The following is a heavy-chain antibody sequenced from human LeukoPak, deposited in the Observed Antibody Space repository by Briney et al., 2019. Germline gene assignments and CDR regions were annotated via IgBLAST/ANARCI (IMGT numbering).Heavy chain of an antibody. CDR3: ARGRSGITGTPDEFDY. D-gene: IGHD1-7*01. J-gene: IGHJ4*02. Sequence: ASVKVSCKASGYTFTGYYMHWVRQAPGQGLEWMGWINPNSGGTNYAQKFQGRVTMTRDTSISTAYMELSSLRSEDTAVYYCARGRSGITGTPDEFDYWGQGTLVTVSS. CDR1: GYTFTGYY. CDR2: INPNSGGT. V-gene: IGHV1-2*02.